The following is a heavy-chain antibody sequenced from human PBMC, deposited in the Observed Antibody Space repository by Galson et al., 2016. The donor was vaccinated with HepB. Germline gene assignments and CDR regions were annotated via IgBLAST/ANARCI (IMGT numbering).Heavy chain of an antibody. CDR3: TRHGTGYNSGWYPDF. CDR1: GFTFSGST. J-gene: IGHJ4*02. D-gene: IGHD6-19*01. CDR2: IRDKSSNYAT. Sequence: SLRLSCAASGFTFSGSTLHWVRQASGKGLEWVGRIRDKSSNYATTYAASVRGRVTISRDDSKSTAYLQMNSLITEDTAVYYCTRHGTGYNSGWYPDFWGQGTLVTVSS. V-gene: IGHV3-73*01.